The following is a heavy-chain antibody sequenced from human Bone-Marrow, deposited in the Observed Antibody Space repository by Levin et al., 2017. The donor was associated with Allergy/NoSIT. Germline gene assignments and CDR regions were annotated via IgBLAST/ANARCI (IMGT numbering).Heavy chain of an antibody. D-gene: IGHD3-10*01. CDR1: GFTFSTYS. V-gene: IGHV3-21*01. CDR2: ISSNGSYI. J-gene: IGHJ4*02. Sequence: GESLKISCAASGFTFSTYSMNWVRQSPGKGLEWLSSISSNGSYIYYADSVKGRFTISRDNAKNSLYLQMNSLRAEDTAVYYCARDYYFVFHYWGQGTLVTVSS. CDR3: ARDYYFVFHY.